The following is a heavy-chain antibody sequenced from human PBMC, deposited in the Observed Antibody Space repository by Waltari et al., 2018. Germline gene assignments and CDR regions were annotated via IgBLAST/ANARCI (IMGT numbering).Heavy chain of an antibody. V-gene: IGHV3-11*01. D-gene: IGHD3-16*01. J-gene: IGHJ4*02. CDR1: GFTFSDYY. CDR3: ARSIGPRDYVWGY. CDR2: ISSGWSTI. Sequence: QVQLVESGGGLVKPGGSLRLSCAASGFTFSDYYMSWIRQAPGKVLGWVSYISSGWSTIYYADAVKGRFPISRDNAKNSLYLQMNSLRAEDTAVYYCARSIGPRDYVWGYWGQGTLVTVSS.